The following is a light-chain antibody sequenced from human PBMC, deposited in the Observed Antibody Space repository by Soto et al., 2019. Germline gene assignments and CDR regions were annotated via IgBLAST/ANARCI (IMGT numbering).Light chain of an antibody. Sequence: EIVMTQSPATLSVSPGERTTLSCRASQSVSSSLAWYQQKPGQPPRLLIHDTSTRATGIPDRFSGSGSGTEFTLTISSLQSEVSAVYYYQQYDNWHYFQFGPGTKVDIK. J-gene: IGKJ3*01. CDR3: QQYDNWHYFQ. CDR2: DTS. CDR1: QSVSSS. V-gene: IGKV3-15*01.